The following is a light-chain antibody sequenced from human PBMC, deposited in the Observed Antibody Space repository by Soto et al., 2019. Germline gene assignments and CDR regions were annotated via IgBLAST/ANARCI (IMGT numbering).Light chain of an antibody. CDR3: QSYDSSLSGSGV. V-gene: IGLV1-40*01. J-gene: IGLJ3*02. CDR1: SSNIGAGYD. Sequence: QSVLTQPPSVSGAPGPRVTISRTGSSSNIGAGYDVHWYQQLPGTAPKLLIYGNSNRPSGVPDRFSGSKSGTSASLAITGLQAEDESDYYCQSYDSSLSGSGVFGGGTKLTVL. CDR2: GNS.